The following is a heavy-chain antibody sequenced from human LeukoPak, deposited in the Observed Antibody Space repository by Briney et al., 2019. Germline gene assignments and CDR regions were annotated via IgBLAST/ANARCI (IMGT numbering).Heavy chain of an antibody. D-gene: IGHD3-10*01. Sequence: PSETLSLTCTVSGGSVSSSGYYWGWIRQPPGKGLEWIGSIYYSGSTYYNPSLRSRVTISVDTSKNQFSLKLISVTAADTAVYYCARHRGLHNTPIDYWGQGTLVTVSS. CDR1: GGSVSSSGYY. V-gene: IGHV4-39*01. J-gene: IGHJ4*02. CDR2: IYYSGST. CDR3: ARHRGLHNTPIDY.